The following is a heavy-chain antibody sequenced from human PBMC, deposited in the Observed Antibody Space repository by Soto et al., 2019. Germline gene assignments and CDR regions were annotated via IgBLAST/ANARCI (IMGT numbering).Heavy chain of an antibody. D-gene: IGHD3-10*01. CDR3: AKGGFGEPFTNFDY. Sequence: GGSLRLSCAASGFTFSSYAMSWVRQAPGRGLEWVSAISGSGGSTYYADSVKGRFTISRDNSKNTLYLQMNSLRAEDTAVYYCAKGGFGEPFTNFDYWGQGTLVTVSS. J-gene: IGHJ4*02. CDR2: ISGSGGST. CDR1: GFTFSSYA. V-gene: IGHV3-23*01.